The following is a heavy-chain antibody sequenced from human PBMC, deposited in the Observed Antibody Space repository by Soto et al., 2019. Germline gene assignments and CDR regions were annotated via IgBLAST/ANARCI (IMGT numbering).Heavy chain of an antibody. CDR1: GYTFTSYG. Sequence: ASVKVSCKASGYTFTSYGISWVRQAPGQGLEGMGWISAYNGNTNYAQKLQGRVTMTTDTSTSTAYMELRSLRSDDTAVYYCAREKSNYDFWSGPPGRYYYGMDVWGQGTTVTVSS. CDR3: AREKSNYDFWSGPPGRYYYGMDV. V-gene: IGHV1-18*01. CDR2: ISAYNGNT. D-gene: IGHD3-3*01. J-gene: IGHJ6*02.